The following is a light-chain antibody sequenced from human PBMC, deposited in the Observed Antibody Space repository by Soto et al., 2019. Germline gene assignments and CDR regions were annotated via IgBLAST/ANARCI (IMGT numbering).Light chain of an antibody. V-gene: IGKV3-11*01. Sequence: EIVLTQSPGTLSLSPGERATLSCRASQKISSYLAWYQQKPGQAPRLLIYDASNRATGIPARFSGSGSGTDFTLTISSLEPEDFALYYCQQYGSSPWTFGQGTKVEIK. CDR1: QKISSY. CDR2: DAS. CDR3: QQYGSSPWT. J-gene: IGKJ1*01.